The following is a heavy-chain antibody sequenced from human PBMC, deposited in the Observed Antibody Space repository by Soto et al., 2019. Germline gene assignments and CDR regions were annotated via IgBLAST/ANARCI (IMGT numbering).Heavy chain of an antibody. Sequence: SETLSLTCAVYGGSFSGYYWTWIRQPPGKGLEWIGEINHSGSTNYNPSLKSRVTISVDTSKNQFSLKLSSVTPADTAVYYCARGYCIDSNCELGPGFDFWGQGTLVTVSS. D-gene: IGHD2-15*01. CDR3: ARGYCIDSNCELGPGFDF. J-gene: IGHJ4*02. V-gene: IGHV4-34*01. CDR2: INHSGST. CDR1: GGSFSGYY.